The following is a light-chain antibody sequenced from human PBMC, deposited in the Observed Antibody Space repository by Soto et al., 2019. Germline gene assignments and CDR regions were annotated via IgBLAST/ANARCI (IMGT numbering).Light chain of an antibody. CDR3: QQRSNWPQL. Sequence: EIVLTQSPATLSLSPGERATLSCRASQSVRTYLSYVAWYQQRPGQAPRLLIYDASNRATGIPARFSGSGSGTDFTLNISSLEPEAFAVYYCQQRSNWPQLFGGGTKVEIK. V-gene: IGKV3-11*01. J-gene: IGKJ4*01. CDR1: QSVRTY. CDR2: DAS.